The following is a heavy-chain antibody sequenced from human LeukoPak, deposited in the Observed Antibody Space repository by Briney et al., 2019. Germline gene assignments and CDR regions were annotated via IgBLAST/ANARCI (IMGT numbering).Heavy chain of an antibody. J-gene: IGHJ5*02. CDR3: ARGSDGGNWFDP. V-gene: IGHV4-34*01. D-gene: IGHD3-10*01. CDR1: GGSFSGYY. Sequence: SETLSLTCAVYGGSFSGYYWSWIRQPPGKGLEWIGEINHSGSTNYNPSLTSRVTISVDTSKNQFSLKLSSVTAADTAVYYCARGSDGGNWFDPWGQGTLVTVSS. CDR2: INHSGST.